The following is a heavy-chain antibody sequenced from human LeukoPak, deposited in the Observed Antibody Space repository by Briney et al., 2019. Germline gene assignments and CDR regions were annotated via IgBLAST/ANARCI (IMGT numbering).Heavy chain of an antibody. J-gene: IGHJ3*02. CDR3: ARRSRDGYTDDAFDI. CDR2: ISWNSGSI. Sequence: PGRSLRLSCAASGFTFDDYAMHWVRQAPGKGLDWVSGISWNSGSIGYADSVKGRFTISRDNAKNSLYLQMNSLRAEDTALYYCARRSRDGYTDDAFDIWGQGTMVTVSS. D-gene: IGHD5-24*01. CDR1: GFTFDDYA. V-gene: IGHV3-9*01.